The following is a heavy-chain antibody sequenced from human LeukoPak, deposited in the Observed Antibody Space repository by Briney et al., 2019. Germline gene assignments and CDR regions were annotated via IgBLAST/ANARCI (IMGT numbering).Heavy chain of an antibody. CDR2: IYYSGST. J-gene: IGHJ4*02. V-gene: IGHV4-59*01. Sequence: SETLSLTCTVSGGSISSYYWSWIGQPPGKGRGWIGYIYYSGSTNYNPSLKSRVTISVDTSKNQFSLKLSSVTAADTAVYYCARGGERGYSYGYSDYWGQGTLVTVSS. CDR3: ARGGERGYSYGYSDY. D-gene: IGHD5-18*01. CDR1: GGSISSYY.